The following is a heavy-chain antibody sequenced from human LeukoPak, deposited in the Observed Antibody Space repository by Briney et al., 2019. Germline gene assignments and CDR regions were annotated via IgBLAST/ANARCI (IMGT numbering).Heavy chain of an antibody. V-gene: IGHV3-21*01. Sequence: PGGSLRLSCAASKFTFSTFSMSWVRQAPGKGLEWVSSISGSGGYTFYADSVKGRFTISRDNAKNSLYLQMNSLRVEDTAIYYCARDPYNGAYSEGYYYYYMDVWGKGTTVTVSS. CDR3: ARDPYNGAYSEGYYYYYMDV. CDR2: ISGSGGYT. J-gene: IGHJ6*03. CDR1: KFTFSTFS. D-gene: IGHD1-1*01.